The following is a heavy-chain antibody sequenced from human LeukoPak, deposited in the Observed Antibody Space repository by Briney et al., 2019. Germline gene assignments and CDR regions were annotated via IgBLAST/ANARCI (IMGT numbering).Heavy chain of an antibody. CDR2: IYPADSDT. CDR3: ARHTKYSSSSRVFDY. J-gene: IGHJ4*02. V-gene: IGHV5-51*01. D-gene: IGHD6-6*01. CDR1: GYSFTSYW. Sequence: GESLKIPCKGSGYSFTSYWIGWVRQMPGKGLEWMGIIYPADSDTRYSPSFQGQVTISADKSISTAYLQWSSLKASDTAMYYCARHTKYSSSSRVFDYWGQGTLVTVSS.